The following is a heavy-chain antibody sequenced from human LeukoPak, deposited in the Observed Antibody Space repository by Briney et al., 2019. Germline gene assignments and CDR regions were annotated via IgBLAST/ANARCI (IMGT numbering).Heavy chain of an antibody. CDR1: GFTFSSYD. D-gene: IGHD3-10*01. V-gene: IGHV3-13*04. J-gene: IGHJ6*02. CDR3: ARGLTYYKENRYYYYGMDV. Sequence: GRSLRLSCAASGFTFSSYDMHGVRQATGKGLEWVSAIATAGDTYYPGSVKGRFTISRENAKNSLYLQMNRLRAGDTAVYYCARGLTYYKENRYYYYGMDVWGQGTTVTVSS. CDR2: IATAGDT.